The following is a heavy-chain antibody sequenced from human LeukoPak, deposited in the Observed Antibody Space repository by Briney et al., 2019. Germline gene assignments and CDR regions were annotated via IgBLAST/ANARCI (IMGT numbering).Heavy chain of an antibody. J-gene: IGHJ4*02. CDR3: ASTDIVATTGYFDY. CDR2: IYGGGST. Sequence: GGSLRLSCAASGFTVSSNYMSWVRQAPGKGLEWVSVIYGGGSTYYADSVKGRFTMSRDNSKNTLYLQMNSLRAEDTAVYYCASTDIVATTGYFDYWGQGTLVTVSS. CDR1: GFTVSSNY. D-gene: IGHD5-12*01. V-gene: IGHV3-53*01.